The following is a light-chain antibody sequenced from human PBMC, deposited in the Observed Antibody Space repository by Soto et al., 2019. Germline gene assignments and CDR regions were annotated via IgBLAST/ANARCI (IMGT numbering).Light chain of an antibody. CDR2: LNSDGSH. Sequence: QLVLTQSPSASASLGASVKVTCTLSSGHSSYAIAWHQQQPEKGPRYLMKLNSDGSHSKGDGIPDRFSGSSSGAERYLTISSLQSEVEADYYCQTWVGTANVVFGGGTKVTVL. CDR1: SGHSSYA. J-gene: IGLJ2*01. V-gene: IGLV4-69*01. CDR3: QTWVGTANVV.